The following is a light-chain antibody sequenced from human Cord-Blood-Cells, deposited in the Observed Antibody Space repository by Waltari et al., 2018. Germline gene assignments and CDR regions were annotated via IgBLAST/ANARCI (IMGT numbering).Light chain of an antibody. V-gene: IGKV1-8*01. Sequence: ASRMTPSPSSFTASTGCRVTITCRASQGISSYLAWYQQKPGKAPKLLIYAASTLQSGVPSRFSGSGSGTDCTLPISCLQSEDFATYYCQQYYSYPLYSFGQGTKLEIK. CDR2: AAS. CDR3: QQYYSYPLYS. CDR1: QGISSY. J-gene: IGKJ2*03.